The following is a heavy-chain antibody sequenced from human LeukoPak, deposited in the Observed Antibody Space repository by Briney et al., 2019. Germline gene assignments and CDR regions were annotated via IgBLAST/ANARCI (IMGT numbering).Heavy chain of an antibody. Sequence: GRSLRLSCAASGFTFSSYAMHWVRQAPGKGLEWVAVISYDGSNKYYADSVKGRFTISRDNSKNTLYLQMNSLRAEDTAVYYCARVRSYDSSVGYAFDIWGQGTMVTVSS. CDR3: ARVRSYDSSVGYAFDI. CDR2: ISYDGSNK. V-gene: IGHV3-30*04. J-gene: IGHJ3*02. D-gene: IGHD3-22*01. CDR1: GFTFSSYA.